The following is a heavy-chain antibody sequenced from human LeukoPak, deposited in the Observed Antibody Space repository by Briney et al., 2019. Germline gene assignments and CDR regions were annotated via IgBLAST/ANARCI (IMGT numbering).Heavy chain of an antibody. CDR3: ARDQDIVVVPAVLGAFDI. V-gene: IGHV1-18*01. D-gene: IGHD2-2*01. CDR2: FSAYNGNT. CDR1: GYTFTSYG. Sequence: ASVKVSCKASGYTFTSYGIGWVRQAPGQGLEWMGWFSAYNGNTNYAQKLQGRVTMTTDTSTSTAYMELRSLRSDDTAVYYCARDQDIVVVPAVLGAFDIWGQGTMVTVSS. J-gene: IGHJ3*02.